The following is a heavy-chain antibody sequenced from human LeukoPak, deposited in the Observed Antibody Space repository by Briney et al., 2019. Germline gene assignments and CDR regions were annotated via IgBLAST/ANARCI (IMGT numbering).Heavy chain of an antibody. Sequence: GGSLRLSCAASGFTFSNAWMSWVRQAPGKGLEWVSAISGSGGSTYYADSVKGRFTISRDNSKNTLYLQMNSLRAEDTAVYYCAKEGKSSSWANDAFDIWGQGTMVTVSS. CDR2: ISGSGGST. D-gene: IGHD6-13*01. CDR3: AKEGKSSSWANDAFDI. J-gene: IGHJ3*02. CDR1: GFTFSNAW. V-gene: IGHV3-23*01.